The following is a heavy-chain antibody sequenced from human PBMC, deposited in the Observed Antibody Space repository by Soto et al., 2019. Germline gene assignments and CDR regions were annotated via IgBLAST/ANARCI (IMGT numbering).Heavy chain of an antibody. Sequence: QVQLVQSGAEVKKPGSSVKVSCKASGGTFSSYAISWVRQAPGQGLEWMGGIIPIFGTANYAQKFQGRVTITAAESTSTAYMELSSLRSEDTAVYYCAREPTLPYCSGGSCVGGFDYWGQGTLVTVSS. CDR3: AREPTLPYCSGGSCVGGFDY. D-gene: IGHD2-15*01. CDR1: GGTFSSYA. J-gene: IGHJ4*02. V-gene: IGHV1-69*01. CDR2: IIPIFGTA.